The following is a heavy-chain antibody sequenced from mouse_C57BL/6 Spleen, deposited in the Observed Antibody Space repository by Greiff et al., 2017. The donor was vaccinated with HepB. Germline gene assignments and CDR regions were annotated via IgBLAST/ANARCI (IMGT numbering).Heavy chain of an antibody. J-gene: IGHJ2*01. V-gene: IGHV1-81*01. Sequence: VKLQQSGAELARPGASVKLSCKASGYTFTSYGISWVKQRTGQGLEWIGEIYPRSGNTYYNEKFKGKATLTADKSSSTAYMELRSLTSEDSAVYFCARVVDYYGSSGDYWGQGTTLTVSS. CDR1: GYTFTSYG. CDR3: ARVVDYYGSSGDY. D-gene: IGHD1-1*01. CDR2: IYPRSGNT.